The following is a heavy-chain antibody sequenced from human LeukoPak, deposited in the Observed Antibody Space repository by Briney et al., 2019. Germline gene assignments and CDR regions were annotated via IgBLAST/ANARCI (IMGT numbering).Heavy chain of an antibody. J-gene: IGHJ2*01. V-gene: IGHV1-69*06. CDR3: ARGPPGYSYAAYWYFDL. CDR1: GGTFSSYA. D-gene: IGHD5-18*01. Sequence: SVKVSCKASGGTFSSYAISWVRQAPGQGLEWMGGIIPIFGTANYAQKFQGRVTITADKSTSTAYMELSSLRSEDTAVYYCARGPPGYSYAAYWYFDLWGRGTLVTVSS. CDR2: IIPIFGTA.